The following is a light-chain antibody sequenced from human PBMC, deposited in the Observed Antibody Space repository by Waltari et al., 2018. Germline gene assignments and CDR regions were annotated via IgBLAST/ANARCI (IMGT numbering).Light chain of an antibody. J-gene: IGKJ4*01. V-gene: IGKV4-1*01. Sequence: DIVMTQSPDSLALSLGERATISCKSGQSVLHASNNRNYLAWYQQRPGQSPKLLISWASTRQSGVPDRFSGSGSAADFTLTITSLQAEDVATYYCQQYYSTPLTFGGGTKVAIK. CDR3: QQYYSTPLT. CDR2: WAS. CDR1: QSVLHASNNRNY.